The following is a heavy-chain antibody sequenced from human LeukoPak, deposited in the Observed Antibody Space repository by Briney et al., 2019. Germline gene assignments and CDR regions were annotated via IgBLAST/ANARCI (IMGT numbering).Heavy chain of an antibody. V-gene: IGHV3-48*04. Sequence: GGSLRLSCAASGFTFSSYAMSWVRQAPGKGLEWVSYISSSGSTIYYADSVKGRFTISRDNAKNSLYLQMNSLRAEDTAVYYCARALTRIAVAGYYFDYWGQGTLVTVSS. D-gene: IGHD6-19*01. CDR1: GFTFSSYA. CDR2: ISSSGSTI. J-gene: IGHJ4*02. CDR3: ARALTRIAVAGYYFDY.